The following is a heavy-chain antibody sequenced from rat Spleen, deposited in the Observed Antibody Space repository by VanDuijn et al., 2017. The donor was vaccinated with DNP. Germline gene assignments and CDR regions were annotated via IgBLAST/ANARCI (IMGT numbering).Heavy chain of an antibody. CDR2: ISYSGST. J-gene: IGHJ2*01. V-gene: IGHV3-1*01. D-gene: IGHD1-1*01. CDR3: ARLVGGY. Sequence: EVQLQESGSGLVKPSQSLSLTCSVTGYSITSNYWGWIRKFPGNKLEYIGHISYSGSTNYNPSLKSRLSITRDTSKNHFFLHLNSVTTEDTATYYCARLVGGYWGQGVMVTVSS. CDR1: GYSITSNY.